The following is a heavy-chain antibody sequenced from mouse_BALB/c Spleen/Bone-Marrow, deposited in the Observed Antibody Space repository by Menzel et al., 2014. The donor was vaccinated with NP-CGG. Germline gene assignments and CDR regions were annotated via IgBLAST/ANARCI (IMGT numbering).Heavy chain of an antibody. CDR1: GYTFTSYY. CDR2: INPSNGGT. CDR3: TREGDSPFAY. V-gene: IGHV1S81*02. Sequence: QVQLQQPGAELVKPGASVKLSCKASGYTFTSYYMYWVKQRPGQGLEWIGEINPSNGGTNFNEKFKSKATLTVDKSSSTAYLQLSSLTSEDSAVYYCTREGDSPFAYWGQGTLVTVSA. J-gene: IGHJ3*01. D-gene: IGHD2-13*01.